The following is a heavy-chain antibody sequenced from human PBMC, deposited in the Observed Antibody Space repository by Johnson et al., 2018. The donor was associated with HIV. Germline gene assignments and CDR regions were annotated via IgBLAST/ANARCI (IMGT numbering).Heavy chain of an antibody. CDR1: GFSFDDYA. CDR3: AKDLFTEREDDAFDI. J-gene: IGHJ3*02. Sequence: EVQLVESGGGVVQPGGSLRLSCAASGFSFDDYAMHWVRQAPGKGLEWVSGISCNSGSTYYADSVKGRFTISRDNSKNTLYLQMNSMRAEDTAVYYCAKDLFTEREDDAFDIWGQGTMVTVSS. V-gene: IGHV3-9*01. CDR2: ISCNSGST. D-gene: IGHD1-26*01.